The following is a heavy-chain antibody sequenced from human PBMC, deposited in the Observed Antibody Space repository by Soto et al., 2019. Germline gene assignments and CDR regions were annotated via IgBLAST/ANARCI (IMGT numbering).Heavy chain of an antibody. J-gene: IGHJ3*02. V-gene: IGHV1-69*13. CDR3: ARVLGDSSGYYPSDAFDI. CDR2: IIPFLTKA. CDR1: GGTFSDYA. D-gene: IGHD3-22*01. Sequence: SVKVSCKASGGTFSDYAINWVRQAPGQGLEWMGGIIPFLTKANFAQKFQGRVTITADESTSTVYMELAVLRSEDTAVYYCARVLGDSSGYYPSDAFDIWGQGTMVTVSS.